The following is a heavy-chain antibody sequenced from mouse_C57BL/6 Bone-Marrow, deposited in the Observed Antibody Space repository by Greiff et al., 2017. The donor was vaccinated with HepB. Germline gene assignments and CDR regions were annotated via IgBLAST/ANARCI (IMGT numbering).Heavy chain of an antibody. J-gene: IGHJ1*03. CDR3: ARLGYFDV. V-gene: IGHV5-12*01. CDR2: ISNGGGST. CDR1: GFTFSDYY. Sequence: EVQVVESGGGLVQPGGSLKLSCAASGFTFSDYYMYWVRQTPEKRLEWVAYISNGGGSTYYPDTVKGRFTISRDNAKNTLYLQMSRLKSEDTAMYYCARLGYFDVWGTGTTVTVSS.